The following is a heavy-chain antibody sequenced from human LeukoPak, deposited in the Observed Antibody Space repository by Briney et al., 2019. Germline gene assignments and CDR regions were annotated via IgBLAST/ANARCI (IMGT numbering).Heavy chain of an antibody. CDR2: IYSGGSA. CDR3: ATAVGYNYGSDY. D-gene: IGHD5-18*01. V-gene: IGHV3-66*01. Sequence: GGSLRLSCAASGFTVSSNSMSWVRQAPGKGLEWVPVIYSGGSAYYADSVKGRFTISRDNSKNTLYLQMNSLRAEDTAVYYCATAVGYNYGSDYWGQGTLATVSS. CDR1: GFTVSSNS. J-gene: IGHJ4*02.